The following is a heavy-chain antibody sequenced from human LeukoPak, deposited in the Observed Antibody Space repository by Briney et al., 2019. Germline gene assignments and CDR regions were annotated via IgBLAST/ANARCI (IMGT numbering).Heavy chain of an antibody. J-gene: IGHJ6*03. CDR2: ISAYSGNT. CDR1: GYTFTSDG. Sequence: ASVEVSCKASGYTFTSDGISWVRQAPGQGVEWMGWISAYSGNTNYAQKLQGRVTMTTDTSTSTAYMELRSLRSDDTAVYYCARVFQYNYYMDVWGKGTTVTISS. V-gene: IGHV1-18*01. D-gene: IGHD2/OR15-2a*01. CDR3: ARVFQYNYYMDV.